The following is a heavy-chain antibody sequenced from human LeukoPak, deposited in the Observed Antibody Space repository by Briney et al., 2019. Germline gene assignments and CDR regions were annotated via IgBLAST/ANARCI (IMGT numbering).Heavy chain of an antibody. D-gene: IGHD2-15*01. CDR1: GYTFTGYY. CDR3: ARSNCSGGSCYPSYYYYGMDV. CDR2: INPNSGGT. V-gene: IGHV1-2*04. J-gene: IGHJ6*02. Sequence: GASVKVSCKASGYTFTGYYMHRVRQAPGQGLEWMGWINPNSGGTNYAQKFQGWVTMTRDTSISTAYMELSRRRSDDTAVYYCARSNCSGGSCYPSYYYYGMDVWGQGTTVTVSS.